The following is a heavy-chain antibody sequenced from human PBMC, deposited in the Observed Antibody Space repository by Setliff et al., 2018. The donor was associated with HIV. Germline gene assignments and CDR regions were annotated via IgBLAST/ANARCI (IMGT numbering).Heavy chain of an antibody. D-gene: IGHD2-8*01. Sequence: SETLSLTCTVSGGSISSGYYWGWIRQPPGKGLEWVGGIYHSGTTYYNPSLKSRVTLSVDTSKNQFSLKLSSVTAADTAVYYCECYNSDDGYFDNWGQGALVTVSS. V-gene: IGHV4-38-2*02. J-gene: IGHJ4*02. CDR1: GGSISSGYY. CDR3: ECYNSDDGYFDN. CDR2: IYHSGTT.